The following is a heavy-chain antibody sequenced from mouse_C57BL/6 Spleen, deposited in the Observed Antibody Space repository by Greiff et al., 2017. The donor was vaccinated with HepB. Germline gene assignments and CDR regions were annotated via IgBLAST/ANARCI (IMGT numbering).Heavy chain of an antibody. J-gene: IGHJ2*01. Sequence: QVHVKQSGAELVKPGASVKISCKASGYAFSSYWMNWVKQRPGKGLEWIGQIYPGDGDTNYNGKFKGKATLTADKSSSTAYMQLSSLTSEDSAVYFCARGRNYGSSFYFDYWGQGTTLTVSS. CDR1: GYAFSSYW. V-gene: IGHV1-80*01. CDR2: IYPGDGDT. CDR3: ARGRNYGSSFYFDY. D-gene: IGHD1-1*01.